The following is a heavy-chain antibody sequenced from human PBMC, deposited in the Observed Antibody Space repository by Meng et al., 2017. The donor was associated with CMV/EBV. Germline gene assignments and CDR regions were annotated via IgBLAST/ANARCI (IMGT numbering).Heavy chain of an antibody. CDR1: GYTFTSYG. CDR2: ISAYNGNT. V-gene: IGHV1-18*04. J-gene: IGHJ4*02. D-gene: IGHD3-22*01. Sequence: ASAMVFCKASGYTFTSYGISWVRQPPGQGLEWVGWISAYNGNTNYAQKLQGRVTMTTDTSTSTAHMELRSLGSDDTAVDYCAIVDSRAYPGSYWGQGTLVTVSS. CDR3: AIVDSRAYPGSY.